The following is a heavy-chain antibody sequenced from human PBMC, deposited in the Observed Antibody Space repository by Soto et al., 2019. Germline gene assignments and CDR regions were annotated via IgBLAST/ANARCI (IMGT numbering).Heavy chain of an antibody. CDR2: INHSGST. V-gene: IGHV4-34*01. J-gene: IGHJ6*03. Sequence: QVQLQQWGAGLLKPSETLSLTCAVYGGSFSGYYWSWIRQPPGKGLEWIGEINHSGSTNYNPSLTSRVNISVDTSKNRFFLKLSSVTAADTAVYYCARVTGKNDIWTGRRYYYYYYMDVWGKGTTVTVSS. CDR3: ARVTGKNDIWTGRRYYYYYYMDV. CDR1: GGSFSGYY. D-gene: IGHD3-9*01.